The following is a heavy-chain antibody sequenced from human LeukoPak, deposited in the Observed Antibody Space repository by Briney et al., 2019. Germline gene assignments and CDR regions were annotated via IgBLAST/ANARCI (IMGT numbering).Heavy chain of an antibody. V-gene: IGHV1-8*01. CDR2: INPMSGET. D-gene: IGHD3-10*01. CDR1: RDTFTSYD. CDR3: ARDKITMVRGVITNMETGVD. J-gene: IGHJ4*02. Sequence: ASVKVSCKASRDTFTSYDIIWVRQATGQGLEWMGWINPMSGETGYAQEFQGRVTMTRNTSISTAYMELSSLRSEDTAVYYCARDKITMVRGVITNMETGVDWGQGTLVTVSS.